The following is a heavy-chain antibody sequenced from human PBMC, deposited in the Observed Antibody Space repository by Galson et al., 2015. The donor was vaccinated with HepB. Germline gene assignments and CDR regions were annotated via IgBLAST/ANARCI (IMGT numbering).Heavy chain of an antibody. CDR2: INHNSGGT. D-gene: IGHD2-2*01. CDR3: ARWPCGYDYCSPTRRSYYYGLDV. CDR1: GYTFTGYY. V-gene: IGHV1-2*02. J-gene: IGHJ6*02. Sequence: SVKVSCKASGYTFTGYYIHWVRQAPGQGLEWLGWINHNSGGTNYAQRFQGRVTMTRDTSSSTAYMELSRLSSDDTAVYYCARWPCGYDYCSPTRRSYYYGLDVWGRGTTVTVSS.